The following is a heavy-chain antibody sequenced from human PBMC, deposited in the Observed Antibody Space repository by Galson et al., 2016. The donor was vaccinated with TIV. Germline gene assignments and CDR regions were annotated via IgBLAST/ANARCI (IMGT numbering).Heavy chain of an antibody. J-gene: IGHJ4*02. D-gene: IGHD7-27*01. CDR3: IRDLGRLLDF. CDR2: IDPTYGGT. V-gene: IGHV1-46*03. Sequence: SVKVSCKASGNIFTRDYVHWVRQAPGQGLEWMGVIDPTYGGTTFAQKFQALVTMTRDTSTSTVYMEVSGLKSDDTAVYYCIRDLGRLLDFWGQGTLVTVSS. CDR1: GNIFTRDY.